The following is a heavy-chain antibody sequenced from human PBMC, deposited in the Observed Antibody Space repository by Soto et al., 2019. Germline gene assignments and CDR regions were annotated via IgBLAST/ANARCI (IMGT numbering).Heavy chain of an antibody. D-gene: IGHD3-22*01. Sequence: PGESLKISCKGSGYSFTSYWISWVRQMPGKGLEWMGRIDPSDSYTNYSPSFQGHVTISADKSISTAYLQWSSLKASDTAMYYCARSVYYYDSSGYAFDIWGQGTMVTVSS. CDR2: IDPSDSYT. V-gene: IGHV5-10-1*01. CDR1: GYSFTSYW. CDR3: ARSVYYYDSSGYAFDI. J-gene: IGHJ3*02.